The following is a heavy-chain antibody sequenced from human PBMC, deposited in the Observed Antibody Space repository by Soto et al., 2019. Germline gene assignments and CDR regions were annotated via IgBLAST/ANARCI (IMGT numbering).Heavy chain of an antibody. J-gene: IGHJ5*02. CDR3: ARGPGT. V-gene: IGHV4-31*03. CDR1: GGSISSGGYY. Sequence: QVQLQESGPGLVKPSQTLSLTCTVSGGSISSGGYYWSWIRQHPGKGLEWIGYIYYSGSTYYNPSPTLRVHISVDEATNQFPLKRSSVTAAATAVYYCARGPGTWGQGTLVTVSS. CDR2: IYYSGST.